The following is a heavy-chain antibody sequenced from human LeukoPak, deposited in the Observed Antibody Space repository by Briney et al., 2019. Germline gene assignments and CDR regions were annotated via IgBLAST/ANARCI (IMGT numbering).Heavy chain of an antibody. D-gene: IGHD6-19*01. CDR2: KSYDGSNK. Sequence: GGSLRLSCAASGFIFSNSAMHWVRQAPGKGLEWVAVKSYDGSNKYYADSVKGRFTISRDNSKNTLYLQMNSLRAEDTAVYYCAKDIEEWLVKGGGCFDYWGQGTLVTVSS. J-gene: IGHJ4*02. CDR1: GFIFSNSA. V-gene: IGHV3-30*18. CDR3: AKDIEEWLVKGGGCFDY.